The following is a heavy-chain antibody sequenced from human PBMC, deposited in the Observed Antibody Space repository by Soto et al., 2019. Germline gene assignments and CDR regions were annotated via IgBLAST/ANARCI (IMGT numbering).Heavy chain of an antibody. CDR2: IIPITGTV. V-gene: IGHV1-69*01. D-gene: IGHD6-6*01. Sequence: QVQLVQSGAEVKKPGSSVKVSCKGSGGTFSSYAIGWVRQAPGQGLEWMGGIIPITGTVNYAQKFQGRVTITADESTTTVYMELSSLRSADTVVYYCAREYSSSSQYLSFDVWGRATLVSVA. CDR3: AREYSSSSQYLSFDV. J-gene: IGHJ2*01. CDR1: GGTFSSYA.